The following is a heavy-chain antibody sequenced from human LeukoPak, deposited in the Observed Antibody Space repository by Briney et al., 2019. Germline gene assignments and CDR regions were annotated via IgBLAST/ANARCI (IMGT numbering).Heavy chain of an antibody. V-gene: IGHV3-11*04. CDR3: ASAEWLLYSVDY. J-gene: IGHJ4*02. CDR2: ISSSGSTI. Sequence: PGRSLRLSCAASGFTLSDYYMSWIRQAPGKGLEWVSYISSSGSTIYYADSVKGRFTISRDNAKNSLYLQMNSLRAEDTAVYYCASAEWLLYSVDYWGQGTLVTVSS. CDR1: GFTLSDYY. D-gene: IGHD3-3*01.